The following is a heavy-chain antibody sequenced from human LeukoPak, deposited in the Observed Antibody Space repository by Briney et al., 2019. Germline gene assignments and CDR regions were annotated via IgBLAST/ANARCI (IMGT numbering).Heavy chain of an antibody. CDR3: ARGLVLRYFDWLSPDAFDI. V-gene: IGHV4-34*01. Sequence: SETLSLTCAVYGGSFSGYYWSWIRQPPGKGLEWIGEINHSGSTNYNPSLNSRVTISVDTSKNQFSLKLSSVTAADTAVYYCARGLVLRYFDWLSPDAFDIWGQGTMVTVSS. D-gene: IGHD3-9*01. J-gene: IGHJ3*02. CDR2: INHSGST. CDR1: GGSFSGYY.